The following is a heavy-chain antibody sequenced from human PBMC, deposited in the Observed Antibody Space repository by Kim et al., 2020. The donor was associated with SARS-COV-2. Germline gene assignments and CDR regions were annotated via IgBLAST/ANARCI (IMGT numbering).Heavy chain of an antibody. J-gene: IGHJ5*02. CDR1: GYSFTSYW. CDR3: ARFGRTSAMSYYGSGSYVNWFDP. D-gene: IGHD3-10*01. CDR2: IYPGDSDT. V-gene: IGHV5-51*01. Sequence: GESLKISCKGSGYSFTSYWIGWVRQMPGKGLEWMGIIYPGDSDTRYSPSFQGQVTISADKSISTAYLQWSSLKASDTAMYYCARFGRTSAMSYYGSGSYVNWFDPWGQGTLVTVSS.